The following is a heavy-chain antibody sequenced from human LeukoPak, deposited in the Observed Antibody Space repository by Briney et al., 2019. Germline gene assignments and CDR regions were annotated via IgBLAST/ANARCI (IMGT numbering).Heavy chain of an antibody. CDR3: AKDLGIVGATERDC. J-gene: IGHJ4*02. CDR2: IIPIFGIA. Sequence: ASVKVSCKASGGTFSSYAISWVRQAPGQGLEWMGGIIPIFGIANYAQKFQGRVTITADESTSTAYMELSSLRSEDTAVYYCAKDLGIVGATERDCWGQGTLVTVSS. V-gene: IGHV1-69*13. D-gene: IGHD1-26*01. CDR1: GGTFSSYA.